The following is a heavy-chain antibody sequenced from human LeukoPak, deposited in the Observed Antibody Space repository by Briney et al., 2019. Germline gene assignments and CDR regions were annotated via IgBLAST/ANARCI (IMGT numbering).Heavy chain of an antibody. Sequence: PGGSLRLSCAASGFTFSSYAMHWVRQAPGKGLEYVSAISSNGGSTYYANSVKGRFTISRDNSKNTLYLQMGSLRAEDMAVYYCARAGRGGDCPGPAPTWYFDLWGRGTLVTVFS. CDR3: ARAGRGGDCPGPAPTWYFDL. J-gene: IGHJ2*01. CDR1: GFTFSSYA. V-gene: IGHV3-64*01. D-gene: IGHD2-21*02. CDR2: ISSNGGST.